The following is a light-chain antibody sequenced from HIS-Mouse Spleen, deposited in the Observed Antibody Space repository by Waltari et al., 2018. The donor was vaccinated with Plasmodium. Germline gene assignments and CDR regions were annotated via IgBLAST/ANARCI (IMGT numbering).Light chain of an antibody. Sequence: QSALTQPASVSGSPGQSITISCTGTSSDVGSYNLFSWYQQHPGKAPKLMIYEVSKRPSGVPDRFSGSKSGNTASLTVSGLQAEDEADYYCSSYAGSNNLVFGGGTKLTVL. CDR3: SSYAGSNNLV. V-gene: IGLV2-8*01. J-gene: IGLJ2*01. CDR2: EVS. CDR1: SSDVGSYNL.